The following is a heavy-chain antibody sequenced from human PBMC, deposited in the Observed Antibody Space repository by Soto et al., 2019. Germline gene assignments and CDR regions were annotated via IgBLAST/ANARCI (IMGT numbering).Heavy chain of an antibody. D-gene: IGHD6-19*01. Sequence: GGSLRLSCAASGFTFSSYAMSWVRQAPGKGLEWVSAISGSGGSTYYADSVKGRFTISRDNSKNTLYLQMNSLRAEDTAVYYCAKDPSVNSGWSDYFDYWGQGTLVTVSS. CDR1: GFTFSSYA. V-gene: IGHV3-23*01. CDR3: AKDPSVNSGWSDYFDY. J-gene: IGHJ4*02. CDR2: ISGSGGST.